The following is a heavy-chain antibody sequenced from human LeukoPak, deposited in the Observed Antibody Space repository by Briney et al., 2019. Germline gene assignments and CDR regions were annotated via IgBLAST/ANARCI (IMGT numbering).Heavy chain of an antibody. J-gene: IGHJ4*02. CDR3: ARNGGNDY. CDR2: ISSDGSHK. CDR1: GFTFSSHA. V-gene: IGHV3-30-3*01. D-gene: IGHD2-15*01. Sequence: GGSLRLSCAASGFTFSSHAMHWVRQAPGKGLEWVAVISSDGSHKYYADSVKGRFTVSRDSSNTLYLQMNSLRTEDTAVYYCARNGGNDYWGQGTLVTVSS.